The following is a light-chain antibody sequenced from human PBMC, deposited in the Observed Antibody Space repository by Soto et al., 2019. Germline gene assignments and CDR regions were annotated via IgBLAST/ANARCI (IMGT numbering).Light chain of an antibody. CDR2: EVS. Sequence: QSALTQPASVSGSPGLSITISCSGTSNDVGGYDYVSWYRQHPDRAPRLLIYEVSNRPSGISDRFSGSRSGNTASLTISGLQAEDEADYYCASYTVSGTLIFGGGTK. CDR3: ASYTVSGTLI. J-gene: IGLJ2*01. V-gene: IGLV2-14*01. CDR1: SNDVGGYDY.